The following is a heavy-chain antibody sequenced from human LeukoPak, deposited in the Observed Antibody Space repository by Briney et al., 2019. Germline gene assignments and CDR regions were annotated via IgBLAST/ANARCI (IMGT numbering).Heavy chain of an antibody. CDR2: IYYSGST. CDR1: GGSISSSSYY. Sequence: PSETLSFTCTVSGGSISSSSYYWGWIRQPPGKGLEWIGSIYYSGSTYYNPSLKSRVTISVDTSKNQFSLKLSSVTAADTAVYYCTISSNGWRQTFDYWGQGTLVTVSS. J-gene: IGHJ4*02. CDR3: TISSNGWRQTFDY. V-gene: IGHV4-39*01. D-gene: IGHD6-19*01.